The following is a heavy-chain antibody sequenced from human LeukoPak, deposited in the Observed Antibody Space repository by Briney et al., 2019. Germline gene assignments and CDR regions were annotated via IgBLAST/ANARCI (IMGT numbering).Heavy chain of an antibody. Sequence: ASVKVSCKASGYTFTSYDINWVRQATGQGLEWMGWMNPNSGNTGYAQKFQGRDTMTRNTSISTAYMELSSLRSEDTAVYYCAREFLEWLGPFDPWGQGTLVTVSS. CDR2: MNPNSGNT. CDR3: AREFLEWLGPFDP. CDR1: GYTFTSYD. J-gene: IGHJ5*02. V-gene: IGHV1-8*01. D-gene: IGHD3-3*01.